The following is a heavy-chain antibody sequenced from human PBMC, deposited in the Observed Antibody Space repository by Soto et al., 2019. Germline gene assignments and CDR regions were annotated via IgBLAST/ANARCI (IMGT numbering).Heavy chain of an antibody. CDR3: ARDHSTSRGFYFVAGH. CDR2: ISSSSNVK. D-gene: IGHD1-1*01. V-gene: IGHV3-48*01. Sequence: PGGSLRLSCAASGFTFSSYNMNWVRQAPGKGLEWVSYISSSSNVKYYADSVKGRFTISRDNAKNSLYLQMNSLRAEDTAIYYCARDHSTSRGFYFVAGHWGQGTLVTVSS. J-gene: IGHJ4*02. CDR1: GFTFSSYN.